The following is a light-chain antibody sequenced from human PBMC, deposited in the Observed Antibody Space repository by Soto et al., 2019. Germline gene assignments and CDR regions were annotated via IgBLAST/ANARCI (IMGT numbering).Light chain of an antibody. CDR3: QQYNSYSEA. Sequence: DVQMTQCPSTLSGSVGDRVTITCRASQTISSWLAWYQQKPGKAPKLLIYKASTLKSGVPSRFSGSGSGTEFTLTISSLQPDDFATYYCQQYNSYSEAFGQGTKVDIK. CDR2: KAS. J-gene: IGKJ1*01. CDR1: QTISSW. V-gene: IGKV1-5*03.